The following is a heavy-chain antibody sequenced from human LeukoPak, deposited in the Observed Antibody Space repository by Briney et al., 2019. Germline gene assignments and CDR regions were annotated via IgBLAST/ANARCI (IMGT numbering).Heavy chain of an antibody. CDR1: GYTFTSYD. Sequence: VASVKVSCKASGYTFTSYDINWVRQATGQGLEWMGWMNPNSGNTGYAQKFQGRVTITRNTSISTAYMELSSLRSEDTAVYYCARDHTIYAFDIWGQGTMVTVSS. CDR2: MNPNSGNT. J-gene: IGHJ3*02. V-gene: IGHV1-8*03. D-gene: IGHD3-10*01. CDR3: ARDHTIYAFDI.